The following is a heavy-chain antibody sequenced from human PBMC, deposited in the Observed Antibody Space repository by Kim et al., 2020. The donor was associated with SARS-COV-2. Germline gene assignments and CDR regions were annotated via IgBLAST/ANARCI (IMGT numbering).Heavy chain of an antibody. V-gene: IGHV3-33*01. CDR2: IWYDGSNK. J-gene: IGHJ6*02. Sequence: GGSLRLSCAASGFTFSSYGMHWVRQAPGKGLEWVAVIWYDGSNKYYADSVKGRFTISRDNSKNTLYLQMNSLRAEDTAVYYCARDGGGYCSSTSCYPTYYYYGMDVWGQGTTVTVSS. D-gene: IGHD2-2*01. CDR1: GFTFSSYG. CDR3: ARDGGGYCSSTSCYPTYYYYGMDV.